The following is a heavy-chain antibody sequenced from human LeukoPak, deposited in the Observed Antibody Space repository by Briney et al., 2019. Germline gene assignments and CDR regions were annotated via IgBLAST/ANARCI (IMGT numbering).Heavy chain of an antibody. Sequence: GGSLRLSCAASGFTFSSYSMNWVRQAPGKGLEWVAVISYDGSNKYYADSVKGRFTISRDNSKNTLYLQMNSLRAEDTAVYYCARNKWFGEKGLFDYWGQGTLVTVSS. V-gene: IGHV3-30*03. D-gene: IGHD3-10*01. CDR2: ISYDGSNK. CDR1: GFTFSSYS. CDR3: ARNKWFGEKGLFDY. J-gene: IGHJ4*02.